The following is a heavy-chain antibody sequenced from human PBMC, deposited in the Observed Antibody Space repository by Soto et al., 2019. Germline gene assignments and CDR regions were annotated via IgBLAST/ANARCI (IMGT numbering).Heavy chain of an antibody. J-gene: IGHJ4*02. CDR1: GFTFNTYI. D-gene: IGHD3-3*01. CDR2: IIGSGGNT. Sequence: EVQLLESGGGLVQPEGSIRISCAASGFTFNTYIMGWVRQAPGKGLERVAAIIGSGGNTYYADSVKVRFTISRDNYKSKLYIQANSLGAEDTAVYFCTKERLWSAANSHSNNSWGQGNLVTVSS. V-gene: IGHV3-23*01. CDR3: TKERLWSAANSHSNNS.